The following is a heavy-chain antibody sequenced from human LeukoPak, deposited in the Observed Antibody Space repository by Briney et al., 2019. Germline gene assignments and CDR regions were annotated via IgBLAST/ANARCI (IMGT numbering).Heavy chain of an antibody. CDR3: ARKYSSGWYYGDDAFDI. J-gene: IGHJ3*02. Sequence: GGSLRLSCAASGFTFSSNYMSWVRQAPGKGLEWVSVIYSGGSTYYSDSVKGRCTISRDNSKNTLYLQMNSLRAEDTAVYYCARKYSSGWYYGDDAFDIWGQGTMVTVSS. CDR2: IYSGGST. D-gene: IGHD6-19*01. CDR1: GFTFSSNY. V-gene: IGHV3-53*01.